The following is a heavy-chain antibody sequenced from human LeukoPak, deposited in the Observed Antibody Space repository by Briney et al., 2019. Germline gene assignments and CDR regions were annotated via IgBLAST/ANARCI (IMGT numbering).Heavy chain of an antibody. CDR3: ASARDYGDYELGN. D-gene: IGHD4-17*01. V-gene: IGHV3-21*01. CDR1: GFTFSSYS. CDR2: ISSSSSYI. Sequence: GGSLRLSCAASGFTFSSYSMNWVRQAPGKGLEWVSSISSSSSYIYYADSVKGRFPISRDNAKNSLYLQMNSLRAEDTAVYYCASARDYGDYELGNWGQGTLVTVSS. J-gene: IGHJ4*02.